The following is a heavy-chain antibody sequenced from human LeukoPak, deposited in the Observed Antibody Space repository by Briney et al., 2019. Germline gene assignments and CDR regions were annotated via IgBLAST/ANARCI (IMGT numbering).Heavy chain of an antibody. J-gene: IGHJ4*02. CDR1: GFTSSNYW. V-gene: IGHV3-30*03. CDR2: ISYDGSNK. CDR3: ARASQGVIFDY. D-gene: IGHD3-10*01. Sequence: PGGSLRLPCVVSGFTSSNYWMAWVRQAPGKGLEWVAVISYDGSNKYYADSVKGRFTISRDNAKNTLYLQMNSLRAEDTAVYYCARASQGVIFDYWGQGALVTVSS.